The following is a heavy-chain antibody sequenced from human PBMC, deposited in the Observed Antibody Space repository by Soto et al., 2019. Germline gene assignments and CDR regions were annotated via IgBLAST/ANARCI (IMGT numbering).Heavy chain of an antibody. CDR3: AKDGIAARPKWFDP. D-gene: IGHD6-6*01. J-gene: IGHJ5*02. CDR2: ISGSGGST. CDR1: GFTFRSYA. Sequence: GGSLRLSCAASGFTFRSYAMSCVRQAPGKGLEWVSAISGSGGSTYYADSVKGRFTISRDNSKNTLYLQMNSLRAEDTAVYYCAKDGIAARPKWFDPWGQGTLVTVSS. V-gene: IGHV3-23*01.